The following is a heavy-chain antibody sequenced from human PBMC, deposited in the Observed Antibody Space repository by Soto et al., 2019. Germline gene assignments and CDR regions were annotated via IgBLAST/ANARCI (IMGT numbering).Heavy chain of an antibody. D-gene: IGHD3-22*01. CDR2: INPNSGGT. J-gene: IGHJ6*02. V-gene: IGHV1-2*02. Sequence: QVQLVQSGAEVKKPGASVKVSCKASGYTFTGYYMHWVRQAPGQGLEGMGWINPNSGGTNYAQKFQGRVSMTRDTSISTAYMELSRLRSDDTAVYYCASYGYYYDSRGQHYYYGMDVWGQGTTVTVS. CDR1: GYTFTGYY. CDR3: ASYGYYYDSRGQHYYYGMDV.